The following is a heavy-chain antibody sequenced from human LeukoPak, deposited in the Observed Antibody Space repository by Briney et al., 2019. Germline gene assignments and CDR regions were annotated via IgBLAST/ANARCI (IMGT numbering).Heavy chain of an antibody. CDR3: ARSYCSSTSCYIYWFDP. CDR2: IYTSGST. Sequence: SETLSLTCTVSGGSISSYYWSWIRQPAGKGLEWIGRIYTSGSTNYNPSLKSRVTMSVDTSKNQFSLKLSSVTAADTAVYYCARSYCSSTSCYIYWFDPWGQGTLVTVSS. D-gene: IGHD2-2*02. CDR1: GGSISSYY. J-gene: IGHJ5*02. V-gene: IGHV4-4*07.